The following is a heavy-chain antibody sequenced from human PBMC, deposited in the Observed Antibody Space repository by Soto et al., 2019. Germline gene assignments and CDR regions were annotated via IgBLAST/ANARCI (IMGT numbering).Heavy chain of an antibody. Sequence: SETLSLTCVVSGGSVTSYHWSWIRQFPGKGLEWIAYTAYTGNTNYNPSLKSRVTISIDTTKNQLSLKLTSVTAADTAVYYCARAFYDSSAAGVAFDLWGPGTMVTVSS. CDR1: GGSVTSYH. CDR3: ARAFYDSSAAGVAFDL. V-gene: IGHV4-59*02. CDR2: TAYTGNT. J-gene: IGHJ3*01. D-gene: IGHD3-16*01.